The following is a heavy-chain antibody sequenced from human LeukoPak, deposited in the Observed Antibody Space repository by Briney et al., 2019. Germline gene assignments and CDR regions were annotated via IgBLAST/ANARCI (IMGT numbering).Heavy chain of an antibody. Sequence: ASVKFSCKASGGTFSSYAISWVRPAPGQGLEWMGGIIPIFGTANYAQKFQGRVTITADESTSTAYMELSSLRSEDTAVYYCARGEGSGMDVWGQGTTVTVSS. CDR1: GGTFSSYA. D-gene: IGHD6-6*01. CDR3: ARGEGSGMDV. CDR2: IIPIFGTA. V-gene: IGHV1-69*13. J-gene: IGHJ6*02.